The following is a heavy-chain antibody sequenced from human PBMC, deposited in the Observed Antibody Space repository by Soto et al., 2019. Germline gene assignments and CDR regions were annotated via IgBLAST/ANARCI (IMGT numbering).Heavy chain of an antibody. CDR3: AEFPTMDHDAFDI. J-gene: IGHJ3*02. CDR2: IYYSGST. CDR1: GGSISSGDYY. Sequence: SETLSLTCTVSGGSISSGDYYWSWIRQPPGKGLEWIGYIYYSGSTYYNPSLKSRVTISVDTSKNQFSLKLSSVTAADTAVYFVAEFPTMDHDAFDIWGQGTMVTVSS. V-gene: IGHV4-30-4*01. D-gene: IGHD3-10*01.